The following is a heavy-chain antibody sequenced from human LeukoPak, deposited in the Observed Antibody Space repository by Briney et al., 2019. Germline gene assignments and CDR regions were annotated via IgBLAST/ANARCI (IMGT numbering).Heavy chain of an antibody. CDR2: ISTYSGNT. J-gene: IGHJ4*02. CDR1: GYSFAGYG. V-gene: IGHV1-18*04. D-gene: IGHD6-13*01. CDR3: ARVGAAPGHFDY. Sequence: ASVKVSCKAAGYSFAGYGISWVRQAPGQGLEWIGWISTYSGNTNYAHNLQGRITVTTETSTSTAYMELRSLRSDDTAVYYCARVGAAPGHFDYWGQGTQLTVSS.